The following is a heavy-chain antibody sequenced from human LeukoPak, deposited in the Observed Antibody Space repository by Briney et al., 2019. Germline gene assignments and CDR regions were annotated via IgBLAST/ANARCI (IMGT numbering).Heavy chain of an antibody. D-gene: IGHD6-6*01. CDR3: ARVNVGSIAARTDWFDP. CDR2: INDDGSST. CDR1: GFTFKLYW. V-gene: IGHV3-74*01. J-gene: IGHJ5*02. Sequence: GSLRLSCAASGFTFKLYWMHWVRQAPGKGPVWVSRINDDGSSTSYADSVKGRFTISRDDAKNTLYLQMNSLRAEDTAVYYCARVNVGSIAARTDWFDPWGQGTLVTVSS.